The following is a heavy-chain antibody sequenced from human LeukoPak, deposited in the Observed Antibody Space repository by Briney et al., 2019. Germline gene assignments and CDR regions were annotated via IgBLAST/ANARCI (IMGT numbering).Heavy chain of an antibody. CDR1: GGTFSSYA. Sequence: SVKVSCKASGGTFSSYAISWVRQAPGQGLEWMGGIIPIFGTANYAQKFQGRVTITADESTSTAYMELSSLRSEDTAVYYCAPLDIYPHCSSTSCSYWGQGTLVTVSS. J-gene: IGHJ4*02. CDR2: IIPIFGTA. V-gene: IGHV1-69*13. CDR3: APLDIYPHCSSTSCSY. D-gene: IGHD2-2*01.